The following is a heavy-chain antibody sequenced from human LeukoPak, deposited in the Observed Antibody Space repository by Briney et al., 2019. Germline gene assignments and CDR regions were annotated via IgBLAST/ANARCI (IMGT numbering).Heavy chain of an antibody. V-gene: IGHV3-30*02. D-gene: IGHD3-10*01. CDR1: GFTFSSYG. CDR2: IRYDGSNK. Sequence: GGSLRLSCAASGFTFSSYGMHWVRQAPGKGLEWVAFIRYDGSNKYYADSVKGRFTISRDNSKNTLYLQMNSLRAEDTAVYYCAKDDRGGGYQTLSIWFDPWGQGTLVTVSS. J-gene: IGHJ5*02. CDR3: AKDDRGGGYQTLSIWFDP.